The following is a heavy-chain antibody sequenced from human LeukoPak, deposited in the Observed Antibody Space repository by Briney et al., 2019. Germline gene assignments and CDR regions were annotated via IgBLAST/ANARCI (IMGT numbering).Heavy chain of an antibody. D-gene: IGHD5-24*01. V-gene: IGHV4-59*11. J-gene: IGHJ3*01. CDR2: IYNSATT. CDR3: ARGGEGYNDDAFEV. CDR1: GDSIRSHY. Sequence: KPSETLSLTCTVSGDSIRSHYCAWLRQSPGKGLEWIGHIYNSATTGYNPSFKSRVTISLDTSKKQFSLKMTSVTALDSAVYYCARGGEGYNDDAFEVWGLGTAVTVSS.